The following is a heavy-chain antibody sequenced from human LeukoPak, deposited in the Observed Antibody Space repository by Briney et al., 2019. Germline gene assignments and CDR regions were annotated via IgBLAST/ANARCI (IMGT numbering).Heavy chain of an antibody. CDR2: IRHDATEK. D-gene: IGHD2-8*01. J-gene: IGHJ6*02. Sequence: GGSLRLSCAASGFTFSSYWMTWVRQVPGKGLEWVASIRHDATEKYYADSVRGRFTISRDNARDSLYLQMNSLSADDTAVYYCGRPSQFSTSNRGMDVWGQGTTVTASS. CDR3: GRPSQFSTSNRGMDV. V-gene: IGHV3-7*01. CDR1: GFTFSSYW.